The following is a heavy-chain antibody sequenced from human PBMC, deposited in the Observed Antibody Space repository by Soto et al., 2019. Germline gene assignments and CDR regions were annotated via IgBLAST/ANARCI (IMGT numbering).Heavy chain of an antibody. D-gene: IGHD3-10*01. Sequence: PSETLSLTCIVSVDSVTRGHHSGRWIRQPPGKGREWIRHIFFTGATNYSPSLKSRVTMSVDSSKSQFSLNLTSVTAADSAIYSGARARSDSAGSSLRRRLDFWGQGTTVTVSS. J-gene: IGHJ6*02. CDR3: ARARSDSAGSSLRRRLDF. V-gene: IGHV4-61*01. CDR1: VDSVTRGHHS. CDR2: IFFTGAT.